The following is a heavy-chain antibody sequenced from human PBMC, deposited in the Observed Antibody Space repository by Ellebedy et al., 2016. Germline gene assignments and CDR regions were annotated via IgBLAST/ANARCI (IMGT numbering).Heavy chain of an antibody. CDR2: ISYDGSEK. CDR1: GFIFSRYD. J-gene: IGHJ6*02. D-gene: IGHD3-16*01. V-gene: IGHV3-30*03. CDR3: ARRLNPFDIGVYGMDV. Sequence: GESLKISXAASGFIFSRYDIQWVRQAPGKGLEWVALISYDGSEKKYADSVKGRFVISRDNSKNRLFLQMNSLRFEDSAVYFCARRLNPFDIGVYGMDVWGQGTTVTVSS.